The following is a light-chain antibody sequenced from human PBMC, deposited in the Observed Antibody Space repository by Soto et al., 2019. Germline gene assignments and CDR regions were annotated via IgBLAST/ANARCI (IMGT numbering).Light chain of an antibody. CDR3: GSSAPSRTFV. CDR1: SSAVGSYRF. J-gene: IGLJ1*01. Sequence: QSVLTQPASVSGSPGQSITISCTGSSSAVGSYRFVSWYQHHPGKVPKLIIYEGGKRPSGVSNRFSGSEPGNTASLTISGLQAEDEADYYCGSSAPSRTFVFGTGTKLTVL. V-gene: IGLV2-23*01. CDR2: EGG.